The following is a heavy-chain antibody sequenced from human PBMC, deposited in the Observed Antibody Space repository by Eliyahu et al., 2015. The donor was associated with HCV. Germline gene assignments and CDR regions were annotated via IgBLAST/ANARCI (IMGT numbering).Heavy chain of an antibody. CDR2: IWYDGSNK. CDR3: ARDRYYYDSSGYRTFAFDI. CDR1: GFTFSSXG. Sequence: QVQLVESGGGVVQPGRSLRLSCAASGFTFSSXGMPWVRQAPGKGLEWVAVIWYDGSNKYYADSVKGRFTISRDNSKNTLYLQMNSLRAEDTAVYYCARDRYYYDSSGYRTFAFDIWGQGTMVTVSS. V-gene: IGHV3-33*01. D-gene: IGHD3-22*01. J-gene: IGHJ3*02.